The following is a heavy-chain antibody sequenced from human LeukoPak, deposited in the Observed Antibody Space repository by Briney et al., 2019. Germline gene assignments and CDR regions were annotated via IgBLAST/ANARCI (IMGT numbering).Heavy chain of an antibody. CDR2: IYNSGST. D-gene: IGHD2-15*01. Sequence: SETLSLTCTVSGGSISSYYWSWIRQPPGMGLEWIGYIYNSGSTNYNPSLKSRVTISVDTSKNQFSLKLTSVTAADTAVYFCAARSWGYSAPDYWGQGTLATVSS. CDR1: GGSISSYY. J-gene: IGHJ4*02. CDR3: AARSWGYSAPDY. V-gene: IGHV4-59*01.